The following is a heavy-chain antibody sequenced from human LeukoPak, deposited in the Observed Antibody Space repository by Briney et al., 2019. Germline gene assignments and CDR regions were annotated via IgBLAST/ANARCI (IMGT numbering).Heavy chain of an antibody. CDR3: ARDIVVVPAASYYYYGMDV. J-gene: IGHJ6*02. Sequence: ASVKVSCKASGYTFTGYYMHWVRQAPGQGLEWMGWINPNSGGTNYAQKFQGRVTMTRGTSISTAYMELSRLRSDDTAVYYCARDIVVVPAASYYYYGMDVWGQGTTVTVSS. D-gene: IGHD2-2*01. CDR1: GYTFTGYY. CDR2: INPNSGGT. V-gene: IGHV1-2*02.